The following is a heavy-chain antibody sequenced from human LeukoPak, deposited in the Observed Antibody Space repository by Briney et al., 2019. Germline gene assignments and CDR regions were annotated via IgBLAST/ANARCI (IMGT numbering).Heavy chain of an antibody. D-gene: IGHD3-10*01. CDR2: MSGSCGST. J-gene: IGHJ4*02. Sequence: GGSLRLSCAASGFTFSSYAISWVRQAPGKGLERVSAMSGSCGSTYYADPVKGRLTISRDNSKNTLYLQMNSLRAEDTAVYYCAKARGRITMVRGVFDYWGQGTLVTVSS. V-gene: IGHV3-23*01. CDR1: GFTFSSYA. CDR3: AKARGRITMVRGVFDY.